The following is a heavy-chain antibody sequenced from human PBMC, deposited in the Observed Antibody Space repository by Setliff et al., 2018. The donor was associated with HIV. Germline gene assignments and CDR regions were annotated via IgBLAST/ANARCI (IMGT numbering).Heavy chain of an antibody. D-gene: IGHD4-17*01. CDR3: ARVETTVTSRLDY. Sequence: SETLSLTCAVSGFSISSGFFWGWVRQPPGKGLEWIGSIYQSGTTYYNPALKSRVTISVDTFKNQFSLRLTSVTAADTAVYFCARVETTVTSRLDYWGQGTLVTVSS. V-gene: IGHV4-38-2*01. CDR2: IYQSGTT. J-gene: IGHJ4*02. CDR1: GFSISSGFF.